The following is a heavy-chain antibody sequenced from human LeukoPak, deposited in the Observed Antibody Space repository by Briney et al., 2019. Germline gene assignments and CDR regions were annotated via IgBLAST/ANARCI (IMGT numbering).Heavy chain of an antibody. CDR1: GGSIGSTNYY. V-gene: IGHV4-39*01. D-gene: IGHD6-19*01. CDR2: IYYSGST. J-gene: IGHJ3*02. Sequence: SETLSLTCTVSGGSIGSTNYYWGWIRQPPGKGLEWIANIYYSGSTYYNPSLKSRVTISVDTSKNQFSLRLNSVTAADTSIYYCARIPTNAVPSAHNGFDIWGQGTMLTVSP. CDR3: ARIPTNAVPSAHNGFDI.